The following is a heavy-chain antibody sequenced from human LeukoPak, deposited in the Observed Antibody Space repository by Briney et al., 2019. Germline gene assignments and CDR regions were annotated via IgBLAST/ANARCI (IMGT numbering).Heavy chain of an antibody. CDR3: ARGGGRHVEY. D-gene: IGHD2/OR15-2a*01. CDR2: IKEDGSEK. J-gene: IGHJ4*02. CDR1: GFXFSSYW. Sequence: GGSLRLSCAASGFXFSSYWISWVRQAPGKGLEWVANIKEDGSEKNYVDSVKGRFTISRDNAKNSLYLQMNSLRAEDTAVYYCARGGGRHVEYWGQGNLVTVSS. V-gene: IGHV3-7*05.